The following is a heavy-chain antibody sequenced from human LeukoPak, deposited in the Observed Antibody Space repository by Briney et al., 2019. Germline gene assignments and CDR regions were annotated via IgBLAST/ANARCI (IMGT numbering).Heavy chain of an antibody. V-gene: IGHV4-34*01. CDR1: GGSFSGYY. CDR3: ARGGYSYGYFY. CDR2: INHSGST. D-gene: IGHD5-18*01. Sequence: NPSETLSLTCAVYGGSFSGYYWSWIRQPPGKGLEWIGEINHSGSTNYNPSLKSRVTISVDTSKNQFSLKLSSVTAADTAVYYCARGGYSYGYFYWGQGTLVTVSS. J-gene: IGHJ4*02.